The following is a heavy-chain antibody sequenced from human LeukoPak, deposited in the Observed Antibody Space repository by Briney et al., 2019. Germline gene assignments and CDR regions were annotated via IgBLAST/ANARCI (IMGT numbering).Heavy chain of an antibody. V-gene: IGHV3-11*01. CDR1: GFTFSNYY. D-gene: IGHD5-12*01. CDR3: ASDIVATSGDF. CDR2: ITSSGDDI. J-gene: IGHJ4*02. Sequence: GGSLTLSCAASGFTFSNYYMSWIRQARGKGMEWVAYITSSGDDIYYADSVKGRFTISRDNAKNALFLRMSSLRVEDTATYYCASDIVATSGDFWGQGTLVSVSS.